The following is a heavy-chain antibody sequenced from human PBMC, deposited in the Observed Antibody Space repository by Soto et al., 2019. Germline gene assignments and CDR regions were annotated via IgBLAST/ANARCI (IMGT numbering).Heavy chain of an antibody. CDR2: IYHSGST. Sequence: ASETLSLTYAVSGGSISSGGYSWSWIRQPPGKGLEWIGYIYHSGSTYYNPSLKSRVTISVDTSKNQFSLKLTSVTASDTALYYCARQRVIPGTPTNWFDPWGQGTLVTVS. J-gene: IGHJ5*02. CDR1: GGSISSGGYS. CDR3: ARQRVIPGTPTNWFDP. D-gene: IGHD2-15*01. V-gene: IGHV4-30-2*03.